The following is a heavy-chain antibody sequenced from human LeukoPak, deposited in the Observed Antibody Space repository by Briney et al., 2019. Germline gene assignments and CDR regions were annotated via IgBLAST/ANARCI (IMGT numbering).Heavy chain of an antibody. CDR1: GGTFSSYT. D-gene: IGHD3-10*01. CDR3: GSSVAVLIYGSGSYQSLDV. J-gene: IGHJ6*04. Sequence: ASVKVSCKASGGTFSSYTVSWVRQAPGQGLEWMGRIIPILGIANYAQKFQGRVTITADKSTSTAYMELSSLRSEDTAVYYCGSSVAVLIYGSGSYQSLDVWGKGTKVTVSS. V-gene: IGHV1-69*02. CDR2: IIPILGIA.